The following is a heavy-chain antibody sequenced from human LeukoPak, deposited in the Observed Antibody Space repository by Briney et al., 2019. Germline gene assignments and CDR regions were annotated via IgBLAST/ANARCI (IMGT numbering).Heavy chain of an antibody. CDR3: ARAKERDYFDY. J-gene: IGHJ4*02. Sequence: PSETLSLTCTVSGGSISSYYWSSIRQPPGKGLEWIGYIYYSGSTNYNPSLKSRVTISVDTSKNQFSLKLSSVTAADTAVYYCARAKERDYFDYWGQGTLVTVSS. D-gene: IGHD1-1*01. CDR1: GGSISSYY. CDR2: IYYSGST. V-gene: IGHV4-59*01.